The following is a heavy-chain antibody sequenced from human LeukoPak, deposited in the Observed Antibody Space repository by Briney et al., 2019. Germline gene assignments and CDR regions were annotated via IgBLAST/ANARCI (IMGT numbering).Heavy chain of an antibody. D-gene: IGHD3-22*01. V-gene: IGHV3-48*03. CDR1: GFTFSSYE. CDR3: TTDAPSDYYDSSGFLH. Sequence: PGGSLRLSCAASGFTFSSYEMNWVRQAPGKGLEWVSYISSSGSTIYYADSVKGRFTISRDNAKNSLYLQMNSLRAEDAAVYYCTTDAPSDYYDSSGFLHWGQGTLVTVSS. J-gene: IGHJ4*02. CDR2: ISSSGSTI.